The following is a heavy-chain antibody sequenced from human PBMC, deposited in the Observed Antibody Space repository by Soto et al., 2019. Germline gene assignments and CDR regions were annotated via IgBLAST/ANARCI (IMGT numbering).Heavy chain of an antibody. V-gene: IGHV3-15*01. CDR1: GLTFSDAW. CDR2: IKSQTDGGTT. Sequence: EVQLVESGGGLVKPGGSLRLSCAASGLTFSDAWMSWVRQAPGKGLEWVGRIKSQTDGGTTDYAAPVKGRFTISRDDSKNTLYLQMSSLKTEDTALYYCTTGSGGYYPYEMDVWGQGTTVTVSS. D-gene: IGHD6-19*01. CDR3: TTGSGGYYPYEMDV. J-gene: IGHJ6*02.